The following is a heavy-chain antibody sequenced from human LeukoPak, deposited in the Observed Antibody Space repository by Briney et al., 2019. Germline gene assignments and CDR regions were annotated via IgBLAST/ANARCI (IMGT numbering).Heavy chain of an antibody. CDR2: IYYRGST. V-gene: IGHV4-59*12. CDR3: ARVMSVSGWHAHFDY. Sequence: SETPSLTCTVSGASISNYYWSWIRPPPGKGLEWIGYIYYRGSTNYNPSLKSRVTISVDTSKNQFSLKLSSVTAADTAVYYCARVMSVSGWHAHFDYWGQGTLVTVSS. J-gene: IGHJ4*02. D-gene: IGHD6-19*01. CDR1: GASISNYY.